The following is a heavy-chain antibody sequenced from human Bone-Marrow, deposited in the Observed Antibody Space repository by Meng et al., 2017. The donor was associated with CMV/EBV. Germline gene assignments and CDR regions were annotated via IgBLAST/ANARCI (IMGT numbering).Heavy chain of an antibody. J-gene: IGHJ4*02. CDR2: ISGSGGST. Sequence: GESLKISCAASGFTFSSYAMSWVRQAPGKGLEWVSAISGSGGSTYYADSVKGRFTISRDNSKNTLYLQMNSLRAEDTAVYYCARVAYGDTSGWYGGPFDYWGQGTLVTVSS. D-gene: IGHD6-19*01. CDR3: ARVAYGDTSGWYGGPFDY. V-gene: IGHV3-23*01. CDR1: GFTFSSYA.